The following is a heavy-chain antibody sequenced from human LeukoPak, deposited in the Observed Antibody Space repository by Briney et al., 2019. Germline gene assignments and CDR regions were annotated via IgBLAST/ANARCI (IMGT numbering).Heavy chain of an antibody. CDR1: GFIFSSYR. CDR3: ARDEGYGDYPHFDY. CDR2: INQDGSEK. D-gene: IGHD4-17*01. V-gene: IGHV3-7*03. Sequence: GGSLRLSCAASGFIFSSYRVTWVRQAPGKGLEWVANINQDGSEKYYVDSVKGRFTISRDIAKNSLYLQMNSLRVEDTAVYYCARDEGYGDYPHFDYWGQGTLVTVSS. J-gene: IGHJ4*02.